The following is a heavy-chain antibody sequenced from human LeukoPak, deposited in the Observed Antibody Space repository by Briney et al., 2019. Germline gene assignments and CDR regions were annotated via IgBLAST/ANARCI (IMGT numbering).Heavy chain of an antibody. CDR2: IYYSGST. D-gene: IGHD1-7*01. CDR1: GGFISSYY. V-gene: IGHV4-59*08. J-gene: IGHJ6*02. Sequence: PSETLSLTCTVSGGFISSYYWSWIRQPPGKGLEWIGYIYYSGSTSYNPSLKSRVTISVDTSKNQFSLKLSSVTAADTAVYYCARLTLAGTIGGYYCGMDVWGQGTTVTVSS. CDR3: ARLTLAGTIGGYYCGMDV.